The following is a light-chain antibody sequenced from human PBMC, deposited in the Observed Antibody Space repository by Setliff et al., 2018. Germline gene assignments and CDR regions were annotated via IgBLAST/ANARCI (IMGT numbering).Light chain of an antibody. Sequence: QSVLTQPASVSGSPGQSITISCTGTSSDVGAYNYVSWYQQHPGKAPKLMIYEVSNRPSGISSRFSGSKSGNTASLTISGLQAEDEADYYCSSHTTSSTWVFGGGTKVTVL. CDR1: SSDVGAYNY. CDR3: SSHTTSSTWV. V-gene: IGLV2-14*01. CDR2: EVS. J-gene: IGLJ3*02.